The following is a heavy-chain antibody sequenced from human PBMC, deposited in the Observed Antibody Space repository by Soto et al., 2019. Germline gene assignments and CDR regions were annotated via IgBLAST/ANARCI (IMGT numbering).Heavy chain of an antibody. CDR3: ASDQINQNVFDF. Sequence: SETLSLTCTVSGVSISGYYWTWIRQTAGKGLEWIGRMYISGTTNYNPSLKSRVTMSVDTSKNHFSLKLRSVTAADTAVYYCASDQINQNVFDFWGQGTMVTVSS. CDR2: MYISGTT. J-gene: IGHJ3*01. CDR1: GVSISGYY. V-gene: IGHV4-4*07.